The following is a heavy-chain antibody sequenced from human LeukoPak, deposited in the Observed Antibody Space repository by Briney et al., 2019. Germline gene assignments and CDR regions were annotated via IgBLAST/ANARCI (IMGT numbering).Heavy chain of an antibody. Sequence: ASVKVSCKASGYTFTSYYMHWVRQAPGQGLEWMGIINPSGGSTSYAQKFQGRVTVTRDMSTSTVYMELSSLRSEDTAVYYCARGLELPRFDPWGQGTLVTVSS. V-gene: IGHV1-46*01. D-gene: IGHD1-7*01. CDR3: ARGLELPRFDP. J-gene: IGHJ5*02. CDR2: INPSGGST. CDR1: GYTFTSYY.